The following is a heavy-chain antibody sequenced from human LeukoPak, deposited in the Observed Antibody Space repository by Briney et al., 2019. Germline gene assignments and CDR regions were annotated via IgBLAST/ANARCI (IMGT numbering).Heavy chain of an antibody. CDR3: ARTLGYCSSSSCYGGDYDAFDI. J-gene: IGHJ3*02. V-gene: IGHV1-2*02. Sequence: EASVKVSFKASGYTFNGYYMHWVRQAPGQGLEWMGWINPNSGGTNYAQKFQGRVTMTRDTAISTAYMELSRLRSDDTAVYYCARTLGYCSSSSCYGGDYDAFDIWGQGTMVTVSS. CDR1: GYTFNGYY. D-gene: IGHD2-2*03. CDR2: INPNSGGT.